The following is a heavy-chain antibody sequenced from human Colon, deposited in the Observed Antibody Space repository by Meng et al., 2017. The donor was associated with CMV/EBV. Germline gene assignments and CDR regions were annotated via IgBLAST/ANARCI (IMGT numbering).Heavy chain of an antibody. Sequence: GESLKISCVASGFTFSNYWMSWVRQAPGKGLEWVANIKQDGSEKYYVDSVKGRFTISRDNAKNSLYLQMNSLRAEDTAVYYCARDPFIKAFDIWGQGTMVTVSS. CDR2: IKQDGSEK. CDR1: GFTFSNYW. V-gene: IGHV3-7*01. J-gene: IGHJ3*02. CDR3: ARDPFIKAFDI.